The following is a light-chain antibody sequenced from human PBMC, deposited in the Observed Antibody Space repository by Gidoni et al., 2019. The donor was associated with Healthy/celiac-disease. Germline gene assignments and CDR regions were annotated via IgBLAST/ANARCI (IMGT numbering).Light chain of an antibody. CDR2: DVS. CDR1: SSDVGGYNY. Sequence: QSALTQPASVSGSPGQSSTISCTGPSSDVGGYNYVSWYHQHPGKAPKLMIYDVSNRPSGVSNRFSGSKSGNTASLTISGLQAEDEADYYCSSYTSSSTLVFGGGTKLTVL. CDR3: SSYTSSSTLV. V-gene: IGLV2-14*01. J-gene: IGLJ2*01.